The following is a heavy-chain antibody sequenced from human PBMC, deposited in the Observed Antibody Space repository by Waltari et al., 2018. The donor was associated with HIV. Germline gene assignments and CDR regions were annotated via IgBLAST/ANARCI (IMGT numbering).Heavy chain of an antibody. CDR2: INPISGGT. Sequence: QVHLVQSGPEVKKPGASMQVSCKASGYLFTVHYMHWLRQAPGQGLEWMGWINPISGGTNYAQTLQGRVTMTRDASINTVYMELKSLRYDDTAMYYCARESGYQLVRWLDPWGQGTRVTVSS. V-gene: IGHV1-2*02. CDR1: GYLFTVHY. CDR3: ARESGYQLVRWLDP. D-gene: IGHD2-2*01. J-gene: IGHJ5*02.